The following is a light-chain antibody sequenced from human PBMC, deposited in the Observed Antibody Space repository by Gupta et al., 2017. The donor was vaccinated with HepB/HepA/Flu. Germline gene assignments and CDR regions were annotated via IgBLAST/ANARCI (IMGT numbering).Light chain of an antibody. CDR1: SSDVGGYNY. CDR3: NSYTTSSTPYVI. Sequence: QSALTQPASVSGSPGQSITISCTGTSSDVGGYNYVSWYQQHSGKAPKLMIYAVTNRPSGVSDRFSGSKSGNTASLTISGLQTEDEADYYCNSYTTSSTPYVIFGGGTKLTVL. CDR2: AVT. J-gene: IGLJ2*01. V-gene: IGLV2-14*03.